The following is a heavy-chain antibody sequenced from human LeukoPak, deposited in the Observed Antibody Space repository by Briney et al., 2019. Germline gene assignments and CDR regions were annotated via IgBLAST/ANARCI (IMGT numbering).Heavy chain of an antibody. J-gene: IGHJ4*02. Sequence: GGSLRLSCAASGFIFSSKWIHWVRRAPGKGLEWVSRIDNGGSYTSYADSVKGRFTISRDNAKNTLYLQMNSLRAEDTAAYYCARDLPISDSSGYYLNYWGQGTVVTVSS. CDR2: IDNGGSYT. CDR1: GFIFSSKW. CDR3: ARDLPISDSSGYYLNY. V-gene: IGHV3-74*01. D-gene: IGHD3-22*01.